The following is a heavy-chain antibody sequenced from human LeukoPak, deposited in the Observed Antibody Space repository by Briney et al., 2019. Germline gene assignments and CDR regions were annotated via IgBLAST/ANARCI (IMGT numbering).Heavy chain of an antibody. CDR3: GGKVGATRGYYSDY. V-gene: IGHV3-48*04. CDR1: GFTFSSYS. Sequence: GGSLRLSCAASGFTFSSYSMNWVRQAPGKGLEWVSYISSRDNTIYYADSVKGRFTISRDNAKNSLYLQMNSLRAEDTAVYYCGGKVGATRGYYSDYWGQGTLVTVSS. CDR2: ISSRDNTI. J-gene: IGHJ4*02. D-gene: IGHD1-26*01.